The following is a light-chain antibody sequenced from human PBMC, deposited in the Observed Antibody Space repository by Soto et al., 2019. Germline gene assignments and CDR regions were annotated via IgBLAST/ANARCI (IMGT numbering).Light chain of an antibody. CDR1: ESVSTN. CDR2: AAS. Sequence: EVVMTQSPASLSVSPGERATLSCRASESVSTNLAWYQQKPGQPPRLLIYAASTRATGVPARFSGGGSGTEFTLTISSLQSEDLAVYYCQQYDIATGFGGGTKVEIK. V-gene: IGKV3-15*01. J-gene: IGKJ4*01. CDR3: QQYDIATG.